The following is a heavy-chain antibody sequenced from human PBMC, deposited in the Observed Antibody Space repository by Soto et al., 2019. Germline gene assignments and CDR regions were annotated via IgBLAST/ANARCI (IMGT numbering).Heavy chain of an antibody. V-gene: IGHV3-11*01. CDR1: GFTFSDYY. J-gene: IGHJ6*03. CDR2: ISSSGSTI. CDR3: ARDVGVLLWFGESWSGYMDV. D-gene: IGHD3-10*01. Sequence: PGGSLRLSCAASGFTFSDYYMSWIRQAPGKGLEWVSYISSSGSTIYYADSVKGRFTISRDNAKNSLYLQMNSLRAEDTAVYYCARDVGVLLWFGESWSGYMDVWGKGTTVTVSS.